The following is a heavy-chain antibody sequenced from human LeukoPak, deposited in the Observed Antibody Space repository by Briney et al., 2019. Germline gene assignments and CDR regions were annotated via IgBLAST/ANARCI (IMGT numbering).Heavy chain of an antibody. V-gene: IGHV4-34*01. CDR2: INHSGST. J-gene: IGHJ5*02. CDR3: ARDGWQYYGSGRHNWFDP. CDR1: GGSFSGYY. Sequence: SETLSLTCAVCGGSFSGYYWSWIRQPPGKGLEWIGEINHSGSTNYNPSLKSRVTISVDTSKNQFSLKLSSVPAADTAVYYCARDGWQYYGSGRHNWFDPWGQGNLVTVSS. D-gene: IGHD3-10*01.